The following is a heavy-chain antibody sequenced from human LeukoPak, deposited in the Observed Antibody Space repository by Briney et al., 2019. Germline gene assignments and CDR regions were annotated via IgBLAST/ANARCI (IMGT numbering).Heavy chain of an antibody. D-gene: IGHD1/OR15-1a*01. Sequence: GGSLRLSCAASGFTFSSYSMNWVRQAPGKGLEWVSSISSSSSYIYYADSVKGRFTISRDNAKNSLYLQMNSLRGEDTAVYYCAREPRTNCMDVWGKGTTVTVSS. V-gene: IGHV3-21*01. CDR1: GFTFSSYS. CDR2: ISSSSSYI. J-gene: IGHJ6*03. CDR3: AREPRTNCMDV.